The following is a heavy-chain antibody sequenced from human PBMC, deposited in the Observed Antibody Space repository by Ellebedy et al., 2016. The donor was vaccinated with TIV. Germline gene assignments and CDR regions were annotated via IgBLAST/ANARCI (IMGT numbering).Heavy chain of an antibody. CDR3: ARGTSSSPNWLDP. D-gene: IGHD2-2*01. CDR2: IKKDGSEK. J-gene: IGHJ5*02. CDR1: GFTFSSYW. V-gene: IGHV3-7*03. Sequence: PGGSLRLSCAASGFTFSSYWMSWVRQAPGKGLEWVANIKKDGSEKYYVDSVKGRFTISRDNAKNSLYLQMNSLRAEDTAVYSCARGTSSSPNWLDPWGQGTLVTVSS.